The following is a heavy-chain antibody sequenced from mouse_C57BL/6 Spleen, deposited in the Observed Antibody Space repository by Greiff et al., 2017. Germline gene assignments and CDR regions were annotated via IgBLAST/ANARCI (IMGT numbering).Heavy chain of an antibody. CDR2: IWSGGST. D-gene: IGHD1-1*01. CDR3: ARYYYGSSWYFDV. J-gene: IGHJ1*03. V-gene: IGHV2-2*01. CDR1: GFSLTSYG. Sequence: QVQLQQSGPGLVQPSQSLSITCTVSGFSLTSYGVHWVRQSPGKGLEWLGVIWSGGSTDYNAAFISRLSISKDNSKSQVFFKMNSLQADDTAIYYCARYYYGSSWYFDVWGTGTAVTVSS.